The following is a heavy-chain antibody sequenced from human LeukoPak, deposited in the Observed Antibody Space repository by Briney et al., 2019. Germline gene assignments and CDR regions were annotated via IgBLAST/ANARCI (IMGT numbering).Heavy chain of an antibody. Sequence: ASVKVSCKASGYTFTSYGISWVRQAPGQGLEGMGWISAYNGNTNYAQKLQGRVTMTTDTSTSTAYMELRSLRSDDTAVYYCARWVLTGYYNDYWGQGTLVTVSS. CDR1: GYTFTSYG. CDR3: ARWVLTGYYNDY. V-gene: IGHV1-18*04. J-gene: IGHJ4*02. D-gene: IGHD3-9*01. CDR2: ISAYNGNT.